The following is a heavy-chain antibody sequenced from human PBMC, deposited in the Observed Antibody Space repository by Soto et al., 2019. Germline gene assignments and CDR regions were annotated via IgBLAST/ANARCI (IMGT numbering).Heavy chain of an antibody. CDR1: GGTFGNSA. V-gene: IGHV1-69*12. CDR2: IIPIFPTP. J-gene: IGHJ6*02. CDR3: XXXXXXXXXXXNYXYGMDV. Sequence: QVQLVQSGAEVKKPGSSVTVSCKASGGTFGNSAISWVRQAPGQGLEWMGGIIPIFPTPDYAQKFQGGVTITAXXSTSXXYMXXXXXXXXXXXXXXXXXXXXXXXXXXNYXYGMDVWGQGTTVTVSS.